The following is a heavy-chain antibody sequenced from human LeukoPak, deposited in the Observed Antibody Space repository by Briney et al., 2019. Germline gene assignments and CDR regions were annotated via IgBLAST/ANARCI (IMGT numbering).Heavy chain of an antibody. CDR1: GFSLSTRGVG. J-gene: IGHJ4*02. CDR3: AHLYSGSYRSGYYFDY. Sequence: ESGPTLVKPTQTLTLTCTFSGFSLSTRGVGVGWIRQPPAKTLEWLALIYWYDDKRYSPSLKSRLTITKDTSKNQVVLTMTNMDPVDTATYYCAHLYSGSYRSGYYFDYWGQGTLVTVSS. D-gene: IGHD1-26*01. V-gene: IGHV2-5*01. CDR2: IYWYDDK.